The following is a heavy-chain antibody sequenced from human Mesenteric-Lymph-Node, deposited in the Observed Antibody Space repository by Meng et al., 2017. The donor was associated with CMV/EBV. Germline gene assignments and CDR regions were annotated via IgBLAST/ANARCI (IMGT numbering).Heavy chain of an antibody. Sequence: GGSLRLSCAASGFTLDNYAMHWVRQAPGKGLEWVALMSFDGAIKYYADSVQGRFSISRDDSKNTLYLQMNSLTAEDTAVYYCARVQRGFDYWGLGTLVTVSS. CDR1: GFTLDNYA. CDR2: MSFDGAIK. CDR3: ARVQRGFDY. J-gene: IGHJ4*02. V-gene: IGHV3-30-3*01.